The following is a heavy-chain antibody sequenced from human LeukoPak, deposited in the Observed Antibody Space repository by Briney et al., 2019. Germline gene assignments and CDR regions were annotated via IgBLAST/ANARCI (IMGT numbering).Heavy chain of an antibody. CDR2: TNGDGSST. V-gene: IGHV3-74*01. CDR3: ARGNWDTAMVDY. CDR1: GFTFRSYW. J-gene: IGHJ4*02. Sequence: GGSLRLSCAASGFTFRSYWMHWVRHAPGKGLVWVSRTNGDGSSTSYAGSVKGRFTISRDNAKNTLYLQMNSLRAEDTAVYYCARGNWDTAMVDYWGQGTLVTVSS. D-gene: IGHD5-18*01.